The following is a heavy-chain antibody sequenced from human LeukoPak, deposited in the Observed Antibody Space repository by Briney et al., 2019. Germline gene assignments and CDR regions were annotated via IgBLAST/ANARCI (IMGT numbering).Heavy chain of an antibody. CDR3: ARAEQWPNSFDY. CDR2: MNPNSAKT. J-gene: IGHJ4*02. V-gene: IGHV1-8*03. CDR1: GYTFTSYG. D-gene: IGHD6-19*01. Sequence: ASVKVSCKASGYTFTSYGISWVRQATGQGLEWMGWMNPNSAKTGYGQKFQGRVTITMDTSINTAYMELSSLRSEDTAVYYCARAEQWPNSFDYWGQGTLITVSS.